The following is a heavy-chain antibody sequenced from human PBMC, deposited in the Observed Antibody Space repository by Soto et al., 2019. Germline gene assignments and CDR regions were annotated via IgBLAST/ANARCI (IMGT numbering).Heavy chain of an antibody. Sequence: GGSLRLSCAASGFTFSSYSMNWVRQAPGKGLEWVSYISSSSSTIYYADSVKGRFTISRDNAKNSLYLQMNSLRAEDTAVYYCAREEREQQLPFDPWGQGTLVTVSS. CDR2: ISSSSSTI. CDR3: AREEREQQLPFDP. V-gene: IGHV3-48*01. CDR1: GFTFSSYS. D-gene: IGHD6-13*01. J-gene: IGHJ5*02.